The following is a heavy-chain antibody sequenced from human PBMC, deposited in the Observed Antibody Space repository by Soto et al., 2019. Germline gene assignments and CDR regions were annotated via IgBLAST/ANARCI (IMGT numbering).Heavy chain of an antibody. D-gene: IGHD2-2*02. V-gene: IGHV1-18*01. Sequence: QAHLVQSGPEVKQPGASVRVSCKASGYTFSNYAISWVRQAPGQGLEWMGWISGHNGKTQYSQKVQDRVTLTTDTSTSTAYMELRSLTYDDTAEYYCARDCPVPPATPNNWFDPWGQGTLVTVSS. CDR3: ARDCPVPPATPNNWFDP. J-gene: IGHJ5*02. CDR1: GYTFSNYA. CDR2: ISGHNGKT.